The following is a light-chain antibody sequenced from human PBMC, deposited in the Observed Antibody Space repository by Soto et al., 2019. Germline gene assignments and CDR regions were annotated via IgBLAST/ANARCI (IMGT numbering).Light chain of an antibody. V-gene: IGKV3-20*01. CDR2: GAS. Sequence: EVVLTQSPVTLSLSPGERASLSCRASQSVSSSYLAWYQQKPGQAPRLLIYGASNRATGIPDRFSGSGSGTDFTLTISRLEPEDFAVYYCQQYGSSSWTFGQGTKVEIK. CDR1: QSVSSSY. J-gene: IGKJ1*01. CDR3: QQYGSSSWT.